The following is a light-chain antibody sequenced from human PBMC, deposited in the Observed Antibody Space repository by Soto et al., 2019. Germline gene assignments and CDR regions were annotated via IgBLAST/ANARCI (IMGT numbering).Light chain of an antibody. J-gene: IGLJ2*01. V-gene: IGLV2-14*01. CDR3: SSFTYTNSHVL. CDR1: SSDIGGYSY. CDR2: EVT. Sequence: QSVLTQPASVSGSPGQSITISCTGTSSDIGGYSYVSWYQHHPGKAPKLILYEVTYRPSGVSNRFSGSKSGNTASLTISGLQAEDEADDYCSSFTYTNSHVLFGGGTKLTVL.